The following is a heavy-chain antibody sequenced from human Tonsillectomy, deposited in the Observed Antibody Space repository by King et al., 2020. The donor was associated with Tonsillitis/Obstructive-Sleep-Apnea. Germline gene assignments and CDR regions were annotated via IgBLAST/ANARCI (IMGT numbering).Heavy chain of an antibody. V-gene: IGHV1-69*01. CDR3: ARGACVAAAGPYFDY. J-gene: IGHJ4*02. CDR2: FIPIFRTT. Sequence: QVQLVQSGAEVKKPGSSVKVSCKASGGTSRRSAITWVRQAPGQGLEWMGGFIPIFRTTNNAPKFQGRVTITADESTNTTYMELSSLTSEDTAVYYCARGACVAAAGPYFDYWGQGTLVTVSA. D-gene: IGHD6-13*01. CDR1: GGTSRRSA.